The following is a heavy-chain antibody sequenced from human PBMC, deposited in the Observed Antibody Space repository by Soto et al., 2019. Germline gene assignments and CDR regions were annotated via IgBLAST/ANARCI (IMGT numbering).Heavy chain of an antibody. CDR2: IIPIFGTA. D-gene: IGHD6-13*01. CDR1: GGTFSSYA. CDR3: ARVPSSSWYDDYYYYGMDG. J-gene: IGHJ6*02. V-gene: IGHV1-69*01. Sequence: QVQLVQSGAEVKKPGSSVKVSCKASGGTFSSYAISWVRQAPGQGLEWMGGIIPIFGTANYAQKFQGRVTITADESTSTAYMELSSLRSEDTAVYYCARVPSSSWYDDYYYYGMDGWGQGTTVTVSS.